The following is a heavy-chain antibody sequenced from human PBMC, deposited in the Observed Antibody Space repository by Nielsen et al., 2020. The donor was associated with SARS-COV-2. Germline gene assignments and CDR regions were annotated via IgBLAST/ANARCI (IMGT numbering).Heavy chain of an antibody. Sequence: GESLKISCAASGFTFSSYSMNWVRQAPGKGLEWVSYISSSSSTIYYADSVKGRFTISRDNAKNSLYLQMNSLRDEDTAVYYCARDGRQSGYDERSWFDTWGQGTLVTVSS. CDR3: ARDGRQSGYDERSWFDT. CDR1: GFTFSSYS. CDR2: ISSSSSTI. D-gene: IGHD5-12*01. J-gene: IGHJ5*02. V-gene: IGHV3-48*02.